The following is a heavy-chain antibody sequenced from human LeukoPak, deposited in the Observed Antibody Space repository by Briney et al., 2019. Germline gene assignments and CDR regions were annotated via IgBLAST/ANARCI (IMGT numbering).Heavy chain of an antibody. CDR1: GGSISSGGYY. D-gene: IGHD3-10*01. CDR2: IYYSGST. Sequence: SQILSLTCTVSGGSISSGGYYWSWIRQHPGKGLEWIGYIYYSGSTYYNPSLKSRVTISVDTSKNQFSLKLSSVTAADTAVYYCARDRRHWFGETQTLFDPWGQGTLVTVSS. CDR3: ARDRRHWFGETQTLFDP. V-gene: IGHV4-31*03. J-gene: IGHJ5*02.